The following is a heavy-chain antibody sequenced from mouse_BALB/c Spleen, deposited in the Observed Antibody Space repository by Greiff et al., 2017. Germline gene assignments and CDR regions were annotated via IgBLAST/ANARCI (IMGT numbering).Heavy chain of an antibody. Sequence: VQLQQSGAELVKPGASVKLSCTASGFNIKDTYMHWVKQRPEQGLEWIGRIDPANGNTKYDPKFQGKATITADTSSNTAYLQLSSLTSEDTACYYCARGDYDGSSYALDYWGQGTTLTVSS. CDR3: ARGDYDGSSYALDY. J-gene: IGHJ2*01. CDR2: IDPANGNT. CDR1: GFNIKDTY. V-gene: IGHV14-3*02. D-gene: IGHD1-1*01.